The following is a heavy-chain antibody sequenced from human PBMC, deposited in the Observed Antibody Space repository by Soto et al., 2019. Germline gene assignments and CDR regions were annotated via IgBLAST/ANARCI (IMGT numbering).Heavy chain of an antibody. V-gene: IGHV3-73*02. J-gene: IGHJ4*01. CDR2: IRSKADNYAT. CDR3: LRGGDPLFDS. Sequence: EVQRVESGGGLVQPGGSLKLSCAASGFTFSGSVKHWVRQASGKGLEWVGRIRSKADNYATAYAASVKGRFTISRDDSRNTAYLQMNSLKAEDTALYYCLRGGDPLFDSWDQGTLVTVSS. D-gene: IGHD2-21*01. CDR1: GFTFSGSV.